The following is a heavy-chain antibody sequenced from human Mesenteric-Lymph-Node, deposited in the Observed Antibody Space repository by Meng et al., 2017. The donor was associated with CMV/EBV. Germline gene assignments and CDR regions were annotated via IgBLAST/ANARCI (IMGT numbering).Heavy chain of an antibody. CDR2: ISYDGSNK. V-gene: IGHV3-30*04. J-gene: IGHJ4*02. D-gene: IGHD2-15*01. CDR1: FTFSSYA. Sequence: FTFSSYAMHWVRPAPGKGLEWVAVISYDGSNKYYADSVKGRFTISRDNSKNTLYLQMNSLRAEDTAVYYCARDADLVVVTPGSFDYWGQGTLVTVSS. CDR3: ARDADLVVVTPGSFDY.